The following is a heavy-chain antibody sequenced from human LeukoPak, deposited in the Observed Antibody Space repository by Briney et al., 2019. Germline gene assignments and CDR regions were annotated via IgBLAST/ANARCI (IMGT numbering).Heavy chain of an antibody. D-gene: IGHD3-10*01. CDR2: IYHSGST. CDR3: ARDHNQYYYGSGVSGGWFDP. CDR1: GGSISSSNW. J-gene: IGHJ5*02. Sequence: SGTLSLTRAVSGGSISSSNWWSWVRQPPGKGLEWIGEIYHSGSTHYNPSLKSRVTISVDMSKNQFSLKLSSVTAADTAVYYCARDHNQYYYGSGVSGGWFDPWGQGTLVTVSS. V-gene: IGHV4-4*02.